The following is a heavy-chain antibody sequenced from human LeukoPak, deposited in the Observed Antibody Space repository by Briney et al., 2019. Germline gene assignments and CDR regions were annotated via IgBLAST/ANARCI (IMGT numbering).Heavy chain of an antibody. D-gene: IGHD6-6*01. CDR2: IIPIFGTA. CDR1: GGTFSSYA. Sequence: SVKVSCKDSGGTFSSYAISWVRQAPGQGLEWTGGIIPIFGTANYAQKFQGRVTISADGTPSTAYMDLSSLRSEDPAVYCCSTHSSSSGFYYYYGMDVWGQGTTVTVSS. CDR3: STHSSSSGFYYYYGMDV. J-gene: IGHJ6*02. V-gene: IGHV1-69*13.